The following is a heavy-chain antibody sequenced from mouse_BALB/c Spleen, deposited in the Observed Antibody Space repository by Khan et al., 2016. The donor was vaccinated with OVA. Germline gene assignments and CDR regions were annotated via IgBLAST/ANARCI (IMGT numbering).Heavy chain of an antibody. CDR1: GYSITSGYC. D-gene: IGHD1-1*01. Sequence: EVQLQESGPGLVKPSQSLSLTCSVTGYSITSGYCWNWIRQFPGNKLEWMGYISYDGSNNYNPSLKNRISINRDTSKNQFFLKLNSVTTEDTATYYCARGGVVVPYWYFDVWGAGTTVTVSS. J-gene: IGHJ1*01. CDR2: ISYDGSN. CDR3: ARGGVVVPYWYFDV. V-gene: IGHV3-6*02.